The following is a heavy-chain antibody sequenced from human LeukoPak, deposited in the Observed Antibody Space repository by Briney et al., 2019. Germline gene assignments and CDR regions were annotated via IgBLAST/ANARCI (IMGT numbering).Heavy chain of an antibody. D-gene: IGHD2-21*01. CDR3: ARVVGARGYYYGMDV. Sequence: AASVKVSCKASGYTFTSYYMHWVRQAPGQGLEWMGIINPSGGSTSYAQKFQGRVTMTRDTSTSKVYMELSSLRSEDTAVYYCARVVGARGYYYGMDVWGQGTTVTVSS. CDR2: INPSGGST. J-gene: IGHJ6*02. V-gene: IGHV1-46*01. CDR1: GYTFTSYY.